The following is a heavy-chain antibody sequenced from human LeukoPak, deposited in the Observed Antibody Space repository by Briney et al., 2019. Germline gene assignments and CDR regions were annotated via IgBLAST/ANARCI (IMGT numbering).Heavy chain of an antibody. CDR1: GYTFTSYA. CDR2: INTNTGNP. Sequence: ASVKVSCKASGYTFTSYAMNWVRQAPGQGLEWMGWINTNTGNPTYAQGFTGRFVFSLDTSVSTAYLQISSLKAEDTAVYYCASPSHSVGATKGEFDYWGQGTLVTVSS. J-gene: IGHJ4*02. V-gene: IGHV7-4-1*02. D-gene: IGHD1-26*01. CDR3: ASPSHSVGATKGEFDY.